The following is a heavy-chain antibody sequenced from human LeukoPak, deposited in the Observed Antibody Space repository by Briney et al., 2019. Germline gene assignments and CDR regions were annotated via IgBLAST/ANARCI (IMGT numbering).Heavy chain of an antibody. CDR3: ARGYYYDASGYYRSFDY. J-gene: IGHJ4*02. D-gene: IGHD3-22*01. CDR1: GGSISSYY. Sequence: PSETLSLTCTVSGGSISSYYWSWIRQPPGKGLEWIGYIYYSGSTNYNPSLKSRVTISVDTSKNQFSLKLSSVTAADTAVYYCARGYYYDASGYYRSFDYWGQGTLVTVSS. CDR2: IYYSGST. V-gene: IGHV4-59*01.